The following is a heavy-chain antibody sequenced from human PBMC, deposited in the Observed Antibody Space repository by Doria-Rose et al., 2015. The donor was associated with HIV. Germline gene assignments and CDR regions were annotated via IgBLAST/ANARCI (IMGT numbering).Heavy chain of an antibody. J-gene: IGHJ3*01. CDR3: AASRIEAFDV. V-gene: IGHV4-61*02. Sequence: GLGLEWIGRIYSSGNANYNPSLKSRVAISADTSRNQFSLTLNSVTATDTAVYYCAASRIEAFDVWGQGTLVTVSS. D-gene: IGHD2-15*01. CDR2: IYSSGNA.